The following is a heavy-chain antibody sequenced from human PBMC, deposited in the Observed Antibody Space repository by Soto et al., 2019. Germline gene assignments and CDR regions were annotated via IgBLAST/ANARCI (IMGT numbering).Heavy chain of an antibody. Sequence: PSETLSLTCAVSGGSISSGGYSWSWIRQPPGKGLEWIGYIYHSGSTYYNPSLKSRVTISVDRSKNQFSLNLSSVTAADTAVYYCARGPPFHWGQGTLVTVSS. J-gene: IGHJ4*02. D-gene: IGHD3-16*01. CDR2: IYHSGST. CDR3: ARGPPFH. CDR1: GGSISSGGYS. V-gene: IGHV4-30-2*01.